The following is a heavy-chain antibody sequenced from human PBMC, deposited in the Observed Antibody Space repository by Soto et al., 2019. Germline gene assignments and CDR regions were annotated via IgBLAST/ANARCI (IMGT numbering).Heavy chain of an antibody. V-gene: IGHV3-23*01. D-gene: IGHD3-22*01. CDR2: SSGSGGST. CDR1: GFTFSSYA. Sequence: PGGSLRLSCAASGFTFSSYAMSWVRQAPGKGREWVSASSGSGGSTYYADSVKGRFTISRDNSKNTLYLQMNSLRAEDTAVYYCAKATMIVVVTSGAFDIWGQGTMVTVSS. CDR3: AKATMIVVVTSGAFDI. J-gene: IGHJ3*02.